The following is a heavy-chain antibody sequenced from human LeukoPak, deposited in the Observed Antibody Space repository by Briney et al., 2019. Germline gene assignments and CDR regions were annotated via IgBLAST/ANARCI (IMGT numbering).Heavy chain of an antibody. Sequence: SVTLSLTCSVSGFSISSGYYWGWTRQPPGKGLGWIGSIYHSGRPYYNPFLKRRVTISVDTSKNQFSLKLSSVTAADTAVYYCARSNYGYPDYWGQGTRVTVSS. V-gene: IGHV4-38-2*01. J-gene: IGHJ4*02. D-gene: IGHD5-18*01. CDR2: IYHSGRP. CDR3: ARSNYGYPDY. CDR1: GFSISSGYY.